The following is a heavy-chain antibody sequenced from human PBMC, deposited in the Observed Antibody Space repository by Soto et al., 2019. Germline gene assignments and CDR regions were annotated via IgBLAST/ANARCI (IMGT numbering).Heavy chain of an antibody. CDR2: ISGSDGST. V-gene: IGHV3-23*01. Sequence: GGSLRLSCAASGFTLSSYAMSWVRQAPGKGLEWVSGISGSDGSTYNADSVKGRFTISRDNSKNTLYLQMNSLRAEDTAVYYCAKQGRSTVVWGLFFDYWGQGTLVTVSS. CDR1: GFTLSSYA. J-gene: IGHJ4*02. CDR3: AKQGRSTVVWGLFFDY. D-gene: IGHD3-10*01.